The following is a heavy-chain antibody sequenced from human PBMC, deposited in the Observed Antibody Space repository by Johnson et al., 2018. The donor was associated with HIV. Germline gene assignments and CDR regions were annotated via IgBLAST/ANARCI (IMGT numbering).Heavy chain of an antibody. CDR3: ATDIRRWFRELYAFHI. Sequence: QVQLVESGGGVVQPGRSLRLSCAASRFTFSSHAMHWVRQAPGKGLEWVAVISYDGTKKNYADSVKGRFTISRDNSKNTLCLQMNSLRAEDTAVYYCATDIRRWFRELYAFHIWGQGTMVRVSS. CDR1: RFTFSSHA. D-gene: IGHD3-10*01. CDR2: ISYDGTKK. V-gene: IGHV3-30*04. J-gene: IGHJ3*02.